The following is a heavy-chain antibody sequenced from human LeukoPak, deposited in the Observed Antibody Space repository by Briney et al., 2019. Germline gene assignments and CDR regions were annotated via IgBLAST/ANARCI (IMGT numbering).Heavy chain of an antibody. D-gene: IGHD3-22*01. CDR3: ARGTQYYYDSSGYYYGHYFDY. CDR1: GGSISSGGYY. Sequence: PSETLSLTCTVSGGSISSGGYYWSWIRQHPGKGLEWIGYIYYSGSTYYNPSLKSRVTISVDTSKNQFSLKLSSVTAADTAVYYCARGTQYYYDSSGYYYGHYFDYWGQGTLVTVSS. V-gene: IGHV4-31*03. CDR2: IYYSGST. J-gene: IGHJ4*02.